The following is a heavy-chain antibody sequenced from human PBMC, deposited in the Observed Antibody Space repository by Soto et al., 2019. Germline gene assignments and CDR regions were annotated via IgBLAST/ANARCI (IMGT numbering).Heavy chain of an antibody. CDR2: IYTSGST. V-gene: IGHV4-4*07. Sequence: SETLSLTCTVSGGSISSYYWSWIRQPVGKGLEWIGRIYTSGSTNYNPSLKSRVTMSVDTSKNQFSLKLSSVTAADTAAYYCAGITGTAKIDYWGQGTLVTVSS. CDR1: GGSISSYY. CDR3: AGITGTAKIDY. J-gene: IGHJ4*02. D-gene: IGHD1-20*01.